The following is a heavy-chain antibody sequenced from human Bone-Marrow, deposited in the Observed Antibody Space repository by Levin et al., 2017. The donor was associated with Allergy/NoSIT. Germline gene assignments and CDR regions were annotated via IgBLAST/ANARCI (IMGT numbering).Heavy chain of an antibody. Sequence: GGSLRLSCAASGFTFSSYSMNWVRQAPGKGLEWVSYISSSSSTIYYADSVKGRFTISRDNAKNSLYLQMNSLRAEDTAVYYCARDGGYCGGDCYSVWGWFDPWGQGTLVTVSS. D-gene: IGHD2-21*02. CDR3: ARDGGYCGGDCYSVWGWFDP. CDR2: ISSSSSTI. J-gene: IGHJ5*02. CDR1: GFTFSSYS. V-gene: IGHV3-48*01.